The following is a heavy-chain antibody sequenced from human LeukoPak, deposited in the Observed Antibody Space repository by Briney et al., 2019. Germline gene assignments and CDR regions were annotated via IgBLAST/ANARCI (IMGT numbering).Heavy chain of an antibody. V-gene: IGHV3-21*01. D-gene: IGHD3-10*01. Sequence: GGSLRLSCAASEFTFSSYSMNWVRQAPGKGLEWVSSISSSSSYIYYADSVKGRFTISRDNAKNSLYLQMNSLRAEDTAVYYCARSTLYGSGSYGVDYWGQGTLVTVSS. J-gene: IGHJ4*02. CDR2: ISSSSSYI. CDR1: EFTFSSYS. CDR3: ARSTLYGSGSYGVDY.